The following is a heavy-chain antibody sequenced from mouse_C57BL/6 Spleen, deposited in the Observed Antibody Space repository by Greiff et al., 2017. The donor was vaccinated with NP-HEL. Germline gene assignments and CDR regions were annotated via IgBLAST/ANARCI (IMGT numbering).Heavy chain of an antibody. CDR1: GYTFTSYW. D-gene: IGHD2-2*01. CDR3: ARAVTTPFAY. Sequence: VQLQQPGAELVKPGASVKLSCKASGYTFTSYWMQWVKQRPGQGLEWIGEIDPSDSYTNYNQKFKGKATLTVDTSSSTAYMQLSSLTSEDSAVYYCARAVTTPFAYWGQGTLVTVSA. J-gene: IGHJ3*01. V-gene: IGHV1-50*01. CDR2: IDPSDSYT.